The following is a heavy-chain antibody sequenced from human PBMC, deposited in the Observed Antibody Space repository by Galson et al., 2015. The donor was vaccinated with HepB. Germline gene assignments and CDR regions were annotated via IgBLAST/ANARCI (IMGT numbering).Heavy chain of an antibody. V-gene: IGHV4-30-4*07. CDR2: IYSSGNT. CDR1: GASIRSGDYS. D-gene: IGHD2-21*02. J-gene: IGHJ4*02. Sequence: TLSLTCDVSGASIRSGDYSWAWIRQPPGKGLQWVGYIYSSGNTYFNPSLRSRITMSADTSKNHFSLRLNSVTAADTAVYFCARGTRYCAGDCYTYFESWGLGTLVSVSS. CDR3: ARGTRYCAGDCYTYFES.